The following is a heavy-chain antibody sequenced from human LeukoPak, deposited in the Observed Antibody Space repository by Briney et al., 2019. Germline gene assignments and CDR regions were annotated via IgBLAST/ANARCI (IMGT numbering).Heavy chain of an antibody. CDR1: GYTFTSYD. J-gene: IGHJ5*02. V-gene: IGHV1-8*01. CDR3: ARGSEIPNWFDP. Sequence: GASVKVSCKASGYTFTSYDINWVRQATGQGLEWMGWMNPNSGNTGHAQKFQGRVTMTRNTSISTAYMELSSLRSEDTAVYYCARGSEIPNWFDPWGQGTLVTVSS. D-gene: IGHD2-21*01. CDR2: MNPNSGNT.